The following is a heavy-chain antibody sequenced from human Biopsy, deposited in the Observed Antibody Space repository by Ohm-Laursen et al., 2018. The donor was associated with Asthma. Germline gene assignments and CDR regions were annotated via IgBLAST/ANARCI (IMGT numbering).Heavy chain of an antibody. D-gene: IGHD2/OR15-2a*01. J-gene: IGHJ4*02. CDR2: MYHSGSP. V-gene: IGHV4-39*01. CDR3: VRHKYSNSWSTFDY. Sequence: GTLSLTCTVSGGSITSSSYYWGWIPQPPGKGMEWIGSMYHSGSPYYHPSLKSRATTSVDTSKNQLALKRMSVTAADTAVYFCVRHKYSNSWSTFDYWGQGALVTVSS. CDR1: GGSITSSSYY.